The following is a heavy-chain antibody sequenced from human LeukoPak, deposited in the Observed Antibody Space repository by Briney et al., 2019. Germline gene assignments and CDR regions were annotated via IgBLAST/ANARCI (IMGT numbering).Heavy chain of an antibody. D-gene: IGHD3-10*01. CDR3: ARDLGHPEDYSGNYYPFFDY. V-gene: IGHV3-7*01. Sequence: PGGSLRLSCAASGFTFSNYWMGWVRQAPGKGLEWVANMKQDGSEINYVDSVKGRFTISRDNAQNSLYLQMNSLRAEDTAVYYCARDLGHPEDYSGNYYPFFDYWGQGTLVTVSS. CDR2: MKQDGSEI. J-gene: IGHJ4*02. CDR1: GFTFSNYW.